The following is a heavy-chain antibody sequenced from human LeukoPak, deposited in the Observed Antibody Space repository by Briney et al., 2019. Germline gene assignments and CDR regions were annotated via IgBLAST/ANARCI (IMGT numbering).Heavy chain of an antibody. J-gene: IGHJ5*02. V-gene: IGHV1-69*13. Sequence: SVKVSCKASGYTFTNYAMNWVRQAPGQGLEWMGGIIPIFGTANYAQKFQGRVTITADESTSTAYMELSSLRSEDTAVYYCARDHVSPYYYDSSGYCWFDPWGQGTLVTVSS. CDR3: ARDHVSPYYYDSSGYCWFDP. CDR2: IIPIFGTA. CDR1: GYTFTNYA. D-gene: IGHD3-22*01.